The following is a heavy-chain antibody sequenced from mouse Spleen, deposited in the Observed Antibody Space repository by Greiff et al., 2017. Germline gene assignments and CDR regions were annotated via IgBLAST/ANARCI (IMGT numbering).Heavy chain of an antibody. CDR2: ISSGGSYT. CDR1: GFTFSSYA. V-gene: IGHV5-9-1*01. J-gene: IGHJ4*01. D-gene: IGHD1-1*01. CDR3: ARQGTTVVAPCAMDY. Sequence: EVMLVESGGGLVKPGGSMKLSCAASGFTFSSYAMSWVRQTPEKRLEWVATISSGGSYTYYPDSVKGRFTISRDNAKNTLYLQMSSLRSEDTAMYYCARQGTTVVAPCAMDYWGQGTSVTVSS.